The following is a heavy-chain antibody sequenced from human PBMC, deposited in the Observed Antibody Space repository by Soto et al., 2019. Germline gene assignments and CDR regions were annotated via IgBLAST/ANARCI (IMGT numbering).Heavy chain of an antibody. Sequence: QVQLVESGGGVVQPGRSLRLSCAASGFTFSSYGMHWVRQAPGKGLEWEAVISYDGSNKYYADSVKGRFTISRDNSKNTLYLQSNSLRAEDTAVYYCAKWGRTMLSPDCWGQGTLVTVSS. D-gene: IGHD2-8*01. CDR3: AKWGRTMLSPDC. J-gene: IGHJ4*02. CDR2: ISYDGSNK. CDR1: GFTFSSYG. V-gene: IGHV3-30*18.